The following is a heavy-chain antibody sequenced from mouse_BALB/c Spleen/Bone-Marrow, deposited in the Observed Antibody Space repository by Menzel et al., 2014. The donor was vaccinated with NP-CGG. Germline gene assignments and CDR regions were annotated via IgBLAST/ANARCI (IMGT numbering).Heavy chain of an antibody. Sequence: EVQRVESGGGLVQPGGSLKLSCAASGFDFSRYWMSWVRQAPGKGLEWIGEINPESNTINYSPSLKDKFIISRDNAKNTLYLQMNKVRSVDTALYYCARLGYYGGFAYWGQGTLVTVSA. D-gene: IGHD2-3*01. CDR1: GFDFSRYW. CDR3: ARLGYYGGFAY. CDR2: INPESNTI. V-gene: IGHV4-1*02. J-gene: IGHJ3*01.